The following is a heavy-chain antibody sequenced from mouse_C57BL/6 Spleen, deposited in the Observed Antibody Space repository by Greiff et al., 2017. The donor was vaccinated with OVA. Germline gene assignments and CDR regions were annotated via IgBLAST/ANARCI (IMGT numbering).Heavy chain of an antibody. J-gene: IGHJ2*01. CDR2: IDPSDSYT. CDR1: GYTFTSYW. D-gene: IGHD5-1*01. CDR3: ARRRSNYFDY. V-gene: IGHV1-50*01. Sequence: VQLQQPGAELVKPGASVKLSCKASGYTFTSYWMQWVKQRPGQGLEWIGEIDPSDSYTNYNQKFKGKATLTVDTSSSTAYMQLSSLTSEDSAVYYCARRRSNYFDYWGQGTTLTVSS.